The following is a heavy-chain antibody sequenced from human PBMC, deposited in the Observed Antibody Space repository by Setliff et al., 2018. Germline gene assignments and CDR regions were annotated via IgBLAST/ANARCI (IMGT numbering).Heavy chain of an antibody. CDR2: IIPIFGTA. J-gene: IGHJ3*02. CDR1: GGTFSIYT. Sequence: GASVKVSCKASGGTFSIYTISWVRQAPGQGLEWMGRIIPIFGTANYAQKFQGRVTITADKSTSTAYMELSSLRSEDTAVYYCARGPAGTYAFDIWGQGTMVTVS. CDR3: ARGPAGTYAFDI. D-gene: IGHD1-7*01. V-gene: IGHV1-69*08.